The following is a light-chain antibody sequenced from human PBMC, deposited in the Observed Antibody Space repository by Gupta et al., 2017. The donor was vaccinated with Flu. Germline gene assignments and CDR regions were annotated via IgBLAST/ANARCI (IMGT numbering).Light chain of an antibody. CDR3: QQTNSFPYS. J-gene: IGKJ2*03. Sequence: DIQMTQSPSSVSASVGDRVTITCRASQGIRTWLAWYQQKPGKAPKLLLYSASTLQSGVPSRFSGSGSETYFTLTISSLQPEDFATYYCQQTNSFPYSFGQGTKLEIK. CDR1: QGIRTW. CDR2: SAS. V-gene: IGKV1-12*01.